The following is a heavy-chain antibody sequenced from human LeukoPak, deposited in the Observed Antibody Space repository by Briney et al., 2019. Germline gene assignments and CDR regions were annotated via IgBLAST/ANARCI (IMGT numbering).Heavy chain of an antibody. D-gene: IGHD2-2*02. V-gene: IGHV4-61*02. Sequence: SQTLSLTCTVSGGSISSGSYYWSWIRQPAGKGLEWIGRIYTSGSTNYNPPLKSRVTISVDTSKNQFSLKLSSVTAADTAVYYCASLTLGYCSSTSCYNMDVWGKGTTVTVSS. CDR2: IYTSGST. CDR1: GGSISSGSYY. CDR3: ASLTLGYCSSTSCYNMDV. J-gene: IGHJ6*03.